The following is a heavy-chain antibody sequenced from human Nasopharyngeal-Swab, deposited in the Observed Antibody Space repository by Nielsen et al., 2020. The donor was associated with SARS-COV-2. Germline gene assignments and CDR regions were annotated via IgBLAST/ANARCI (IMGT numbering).Heavy chain of an antibody. D-gene: IGHD2-2*01. Sequence: GGSLRLSCAASGFTFSNAWMSWVRQAPGKGLEWVGRIKSKTDGGTKDYAAPVKGRFTISRDDSKNTLYLQMNSLKTEDTAVYYCTTVEYCSSTSCLFDPWGQGTLVTVSS. CDR1: GFTFSNAW. J-gene: IGHJ5*02. V-gene: IGHV3-15*01. CDR2: IKSKTDGGTK. CDR3: TTVEYCSSTSCLFDP.